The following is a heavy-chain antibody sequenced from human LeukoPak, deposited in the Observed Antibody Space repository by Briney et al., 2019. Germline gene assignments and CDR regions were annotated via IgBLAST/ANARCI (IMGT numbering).Heavy chain of an antibody. CDR3: ARRRGSSSPYYYYGMDV. CDR1: GGTFSSYA. J-gene: IGHJ6*04. CDR2: IIPIFGTA. D-gene: IGHD6-13*01. Sequence: ASVKVSCKASGGTFSSYAISWVGQAPGQGLEWMGGIIPIFGTANYAQKFQGRVTITADKSTSTAYMELSSLRSEDTAVYYCARRRGSSSPYYYYGMDVWGKGTTVTVSS. V-gene: IGHV1-69*06.